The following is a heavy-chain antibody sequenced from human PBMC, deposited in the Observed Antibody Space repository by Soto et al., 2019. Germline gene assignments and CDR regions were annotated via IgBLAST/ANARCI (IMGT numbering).Heavy chain of an antibody. CDR1: GFTFSSYA. Sequence: GGSLRLSCAASGFTFSSYAMSWVRQAPGKGLEWVSAISGSGGSTCYADSVKGRFTISRDNSKNTLYLQMNSLRAEDTAVYYCAKGKTSLGVVITYFDYWGQGTLVTVSS. J-gene: IGHJ4*02. CDR3: AKGKTSLGVVITYFDY. V-gene: IGHV3-23*01. CDR2: ISGSGGST. D-gene: IGHD3-3*01.